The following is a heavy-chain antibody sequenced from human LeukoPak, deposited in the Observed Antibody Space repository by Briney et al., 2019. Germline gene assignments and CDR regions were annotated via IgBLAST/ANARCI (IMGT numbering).Heavy chain of an antibody. Sequence: SQTLSLTCAVSGGSIRSGSYSWSWIRQPPGKGLEWIGYIYYSGATYYNPSLKTRVTISVDTSKNQFSLKLSSVTAADTAVYYCARARYSSGWYPGLHAFDIWGQGTMVTVSS. J-gene: IGHJ3*02. CDR1: GGSIRSGSYS. CDR2: IYYSGAT. D-gene: IGHD6-19*01. CDR3: ARARYSSGWYPGLHAFDI. V-gene: IGHV4-30-4*07.